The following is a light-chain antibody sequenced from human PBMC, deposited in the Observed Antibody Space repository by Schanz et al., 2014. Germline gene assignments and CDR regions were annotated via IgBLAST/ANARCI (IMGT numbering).Light chain of an antibody. V-gene: IGLV8-61*01. Sequence: QAVVTQEPSFSVSPGGTVTLTCGLSSGSVSTSYYPSWYQQTPGQAPRTLIYSTNTRSSGVPDRFSGSILGNKAAHTITGAQADDESDYYCVLYMGSGIWVFGGGTKLTVL. CDR3: VLYMGSGIWV. CDR1: SGSVSTSYY. J-gene: IGLJ3*02. CDR2: STN.